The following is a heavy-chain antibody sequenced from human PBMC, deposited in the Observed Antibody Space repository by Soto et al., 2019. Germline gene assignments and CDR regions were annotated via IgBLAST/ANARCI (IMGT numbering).Heavy chain of an antibody. V-gene: IGHV2-26*01. Sequence: SGPTLVNPTETLTLTCTVSGFSLSNARMGVSWIRQPPGKALEWLAHIFSNDEKSYSTSLKSRLTISKDTSKSQVVLTMTNMDPVDTSTYYCARHGRGVGARPLDYWGQGTLVTVSS. CDR1: GFSLSNARMG. J-gene: IGHJ4*02. CDR2: IFSNDEK. D-gene: IGHD1-26*01. CDR3: ARHGRGVGARPLDY.